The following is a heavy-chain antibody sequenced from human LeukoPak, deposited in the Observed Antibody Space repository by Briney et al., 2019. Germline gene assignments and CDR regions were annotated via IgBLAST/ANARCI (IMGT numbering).Heavy chain of an antibody. CDR2: IYSGGST. V-gene: IGHV3-66*01. D-gene: IGHD3-16*02. Sequence: PGGSLRLSCAASGFTVSSNYMSWVRQAPGKGLEWVSVIYSGGSTYYADSVKGRFTISRDNSKNTLYLQMNSLRAEDTAVYHCAREDYVWGSYRSSGSDWGQGTLVTVSS. J-gene: IGHJ4*02. CDR1: GFTVSSNY. CDR3: AREDYVWGSYRSSGSD.